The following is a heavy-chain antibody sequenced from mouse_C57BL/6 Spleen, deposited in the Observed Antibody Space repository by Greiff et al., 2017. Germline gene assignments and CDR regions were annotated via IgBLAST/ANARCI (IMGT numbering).Heavy chain of an antibody. D-gene: IGHD1-1*01. Sequence: LMESGPGLVKPSQSLSLTCSVTGYSITSGYYWNWIRQFPGNKLEWMGYISYDGSNNYNPSLKNRISITRDTSKNQFFLKLNSVTTEDTATYYCAREGSSYWYFDVWGTGTTVTVSS. CDR1: GYSITSGYY. CDR2: ISYDGSN. J-gene: IGHJ1*03. V-gene: IGHV3-6*01. CDR3: AREGSSYWYFDV.